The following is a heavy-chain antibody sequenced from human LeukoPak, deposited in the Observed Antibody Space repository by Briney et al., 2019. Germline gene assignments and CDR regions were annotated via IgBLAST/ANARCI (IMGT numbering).Heavy chain of an antibody. CDR3: RIGHYGDYA. J-gene: IGHJ4*02. V-gene: IGHV3-7*01. CDR2: IKEDGSEK. CDR1: GVTFSSFW. D-gene: IGHD4-17*01. Sequence: PGGSLRLSCAVSGVTFSSFWMNWVRQAPGKGLECVANIKEDGSEKYYVDSVKGRFTISRDNAKNSLYLQMNSLRDEDTAIYYCRIGHYGDYARDRGTLVTVSS.